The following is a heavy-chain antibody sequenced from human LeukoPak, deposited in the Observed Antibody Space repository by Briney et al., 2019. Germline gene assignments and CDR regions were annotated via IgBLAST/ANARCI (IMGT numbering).Heavy chain of an antibody. V-gene: IGHV1-46*01. J-gene: IGHJ5*02. CDR2: INPSGGST. CDR1: GYTFTSYY. D-gene: IGHD5-12*01. CDR3: ARVRGYSGYAQGGGFDP. Sequence: AASVKVSCKASGYTFTSYYMHWVRQAPGQGLEWMGIINPSGGSTSYAQKFQGRVTMTRDTSTSTVYMELSSLRSEDTAVYYCARVRGYSGYAQGGGFDPWGQGTLVTVSS.